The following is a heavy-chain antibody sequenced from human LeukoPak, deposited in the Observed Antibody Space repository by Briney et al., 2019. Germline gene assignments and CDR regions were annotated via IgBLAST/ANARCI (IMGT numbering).Heavy chain of an antibody. J-gene: IGHJ4*02. CDR2: ITSTSIYI. Sequence: GGSLRLSCAASGFTFNRYNMNWVRQAPGKGLEWVSSITSTSIYIYYADSVKGRFTISRDNAKNSLYLQMNSLRAEDTAVYYCAVSSSSLTFDYWGQGALVTVSS. CDR1: GFTFNRYN. V-gene: IGHV3-21*01. D-gene: IGHD6-6*01. CDR3: AVSSSSLTFDY.